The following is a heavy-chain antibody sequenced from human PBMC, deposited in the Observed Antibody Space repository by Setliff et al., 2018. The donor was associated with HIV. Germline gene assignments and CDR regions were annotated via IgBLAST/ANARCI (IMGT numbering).Heavy chain of an antibody. V-gene: IGHV1-18*01. CDR2: ISTYYGST. D-gene: IGHD6-6*01. Sequence: ASVKVSCKASNYTFSTYAITWVRQAPGRGLEWMGWISTYYGSTRYEQKFQGRVTMTTDLSTSTAHMELRSLRSDDTAVYYCARDPTYISSWPGHAFDIWGQGTMVTVSS. CDR3: ARDPTYISSWPGHAFDI. J-gene: IGHJ3*02. CDR1: NYTFSTYA.